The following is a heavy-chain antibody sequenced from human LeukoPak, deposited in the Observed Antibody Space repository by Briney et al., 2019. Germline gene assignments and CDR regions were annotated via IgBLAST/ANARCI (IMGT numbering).Heavy chain of an antibody. D-gene: IGHD3-22*01. CDR2: INPNSGGT. V-gene: IGHV1-2*02. J-gene: IGHJ4*02. CDR3: ASSQRNYDSSGYSQDFDY. Sequence: ASVKVSCKASGYTFTGYYMHWVRQAPGQGLEWMGWINPNSGGTNYAQKFQGRVTMTRDTSISTAYMELSRLRPDDTAVYYCASSQRNYDSSGYSQDFDYWGQGTLVTVSS. CDR1: GYTFTGYY.